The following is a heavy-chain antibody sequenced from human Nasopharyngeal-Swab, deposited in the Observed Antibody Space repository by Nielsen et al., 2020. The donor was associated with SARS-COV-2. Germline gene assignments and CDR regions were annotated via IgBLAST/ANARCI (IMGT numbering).Heavy chain of an antibody. CDR1: GGSISSGSYY. J-gene: IGHJ6*02. Sequence: GSLRLSCTVSGGSISSGSYYWSWIRQPPGKGLEWIGYIYYSGSTNYNPSLKSRVTISVDTSKNQFSLKLSSVTAADTAVYYCARDTGYYYGSGSYSQYDYYGMDVWGQGTTVTVSS. CDR2: IYYSGST. D-gene: IGHD3-10*01. CDR3: ARDTGYYYGSGSYSQYDYYGMDV. V-gene: IGHV4-61*01.